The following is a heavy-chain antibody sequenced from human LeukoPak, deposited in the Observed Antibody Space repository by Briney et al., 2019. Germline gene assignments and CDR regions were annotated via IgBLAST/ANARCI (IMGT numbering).Heavy chain of an antibody. J-gene: IGHJ3*02. CDR3: SRDLDCTVTACYGGDDGFDI. V-gene: IGHV3-21*01. CDR1: GFDFNIYS. Sequence: PGGSLRLSCAASGFDFNIYSMNWVRQAPGKGLKWVASISSRSLYIYYPDSLRGRFTIYRDNAEKSLYLQMNDLRAEDTAVYYCSRDLDCTVTACYGGDDGFDIWGQGTMVTVSS. CDR2: ISSRSLYI. D-gene: IGHD2-8*02.